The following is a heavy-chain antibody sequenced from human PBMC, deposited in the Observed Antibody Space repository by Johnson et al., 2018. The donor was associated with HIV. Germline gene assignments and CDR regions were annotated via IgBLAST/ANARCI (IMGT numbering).Heavy chain of an antibody. CDR2: ISYDGSNK. Sequence: QVQLVESGGGVVQPGRSLRLSCAASGFTFSNYAMHWVRQAPGKGLEWVAVISYDGSNKYYADSVKGSFTISRDDSTNTAYLQMNSLRAEDTAVYYCARGVDGAFDIWGQGTMVTVSS. V-gene: IGHV3-30*04. J-gene: IGHJ3*02. CDR1: GFTFSNYA. D-gene: IGHD3-10*01. CDR3: ARGVDGAFDI.